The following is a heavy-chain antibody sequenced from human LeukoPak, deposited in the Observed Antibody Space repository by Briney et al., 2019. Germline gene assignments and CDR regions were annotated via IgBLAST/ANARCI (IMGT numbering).Heavy chain of an antibody. V-gene: IGHV1-69*13. Sequence: ASVKVSCKASGGTFSSYAISWVRQAPGQGLEWMGGIIPIFGTANYAQKFQGRVTITADESTSTAYMELSSLRPEDTAVYYCATETSGYSYGLYQKFDYWGQGTLVTVSS. CDR1: GGTFSSYA. CDR2: IIPIFGTA. CDR3: ATETSGYSYGLYQKFDY. D-gene: IGHD5-18*01. J-gene: IGHJ4*02.